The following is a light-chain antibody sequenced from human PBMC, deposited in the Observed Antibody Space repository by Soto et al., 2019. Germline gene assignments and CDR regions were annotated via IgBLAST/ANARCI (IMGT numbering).Light chain of an antibody. Sequence: QSVLTQPPSASGTPGQRVTMSCSGSSSNNGSNYVYWYQQLPGTAPKLLIYRSNQRPSGVPDRFSGSKSGTSASLAITGLRSEDEAGYYCAAWDDSLSGRVFGGGTKLTVL. CDR3: AAWDDSLSGRV. V-gene: IGLV1-47*01. CDR2: RSN. CDR1: SSNNGSNY. J-gene: IGLJ3*02.